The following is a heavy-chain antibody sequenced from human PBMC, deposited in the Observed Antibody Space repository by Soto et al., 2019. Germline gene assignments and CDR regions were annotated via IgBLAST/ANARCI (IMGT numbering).Heavy chain of an antibody. D-gene: IGHD5-12*01. CDR3: ARGRRDGYNLIKDRVFDY. Sequence: SETLSLTCTVSGGSISSSSYYWGWIRQPPGKGLEWIGEINHSGSTNYNPSLKSRVTISVDTSKNQFSLKLSSVTAADTAVYYCARGRRDGYNLIKDRVFDYWGQGTLVTVSS. J-gene: IGHJ4*02. CDR2: INHSGST. CDR1: GGSISSSSYY. V-gene: IGHV4-39*07.